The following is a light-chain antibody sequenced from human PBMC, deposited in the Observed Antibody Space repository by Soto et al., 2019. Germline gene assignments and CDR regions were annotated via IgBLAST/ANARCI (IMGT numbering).Light chain of an antibody. V-gene: IGKV3-20*01. CDR3: QQYGSSYT. CDR2: GAT. J-gene: IGKJ2*01. CDR1: QSVSSSY. Sequence: EIVLTQSPGTLSLSPGERATLSCRGSQSVSSSYLAWYQQKGGQAPRIIIYGATRRATGIPDRFSGSGSGTDFTLTISRLEPEDCAVYYCQQYGSSYTFGQGTKLEIK.